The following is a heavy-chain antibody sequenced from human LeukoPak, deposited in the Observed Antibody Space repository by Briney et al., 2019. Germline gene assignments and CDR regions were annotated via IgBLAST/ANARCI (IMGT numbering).Heavy chain of an antibody. CDR2: MNPNSGNT. Sequence: ASVKVSCKASGYTFTGYYIHWVRQATGQGLEWMGWMNPNSGNTGYAQKFQGRVTITRNTSISTAYMDLSSLRSEDTAVYYCARRAVAYYYYYYMDVWGKGTTVTVSS. J-gene: IGHJ6*03. D-gene: IGHD6-19*01. CDR3: ARRAVAYYYYYYMDV. V-gene: IGHV1-8*03. CDR1: GYTFTGYY.